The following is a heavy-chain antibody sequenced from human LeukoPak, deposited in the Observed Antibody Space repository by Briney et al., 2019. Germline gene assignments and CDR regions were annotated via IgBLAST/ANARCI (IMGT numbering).Heavy chain of an antibody. Sequence: PSETLSLTCAVYGGSFSGYYWSWIRQPPGKGLEWIGEINHSGSTNYNPSLKSRVTISVDTSKNQFSLKLSSVTAADTAVYYCARVIYSSGWSTNNYYYYYMDVWGKGTTVTVSS. D-gene: IGHD6-19*01. CDR1: GGSFSGYY. CDR3: ARVIYSSGWSTNNYYYYYMDV. V-gene: IGHV4-34*01. CDR2: INHSGST. J-gene: IGHJ6*03.